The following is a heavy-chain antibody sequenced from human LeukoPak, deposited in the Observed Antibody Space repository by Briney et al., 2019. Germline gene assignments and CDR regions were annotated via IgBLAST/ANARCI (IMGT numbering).Heavy chain of an antibody. V-gene: IGHV3-48*04. CDR3: ARDLGLRGNCIDY. Sequence: GGSLRLSCAASGFTFNSYAMNWVRQAPGKGLEWVSYISSSSRTIHYADSVKGRFTISRDNAKNSLYLQMNSLRAEDTAVCYCARDLGLRGNCIDYWGQGTLVTVSS. CDR2: ISSSSRTI. J-gene: IGHJ4*02. D-gene: IGHD5/OR15-5a*01. CDR1: GFTFNSYA.